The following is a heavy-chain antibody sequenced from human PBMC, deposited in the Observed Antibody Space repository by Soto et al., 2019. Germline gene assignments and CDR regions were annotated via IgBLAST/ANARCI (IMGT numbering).Heavy chain of an antibody. V-gene: IGHV3-23*01. CDR1: GFTFSSYE. CDR2: ISDSGDRT. J-gene: IGHJ3*01. Sequence: GGSLRLSCAASGFTFSSYEMNWVRQAPGKGLEWVSYISDSGDRTYYADSVKGRFTISRDRSKNTVSLQMDSLRAEDTAVYYCAKDRGIIVKAGDAFDFWGQGTKVTVSS. D-gene: IGHD3-16*02. CDR3: AKDRGIIVKAGDAFDF.